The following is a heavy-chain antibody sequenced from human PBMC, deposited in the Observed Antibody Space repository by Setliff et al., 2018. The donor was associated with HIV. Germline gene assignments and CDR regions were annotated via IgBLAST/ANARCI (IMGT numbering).Heavy chain of an antibody. D-gene: IGHD6-6*01. J-gene: IGHJ4*02. CDR3: AMFSSSSG. Sequence: PGESLKISCAASGFTFSRYWMHWVRQAPGQGLVWVSGINNDTTTTTYADSVKGRFSISRDNAKNTLYLQMNGLRGDDTAVYYCAMFSSSSGWGQGTQVTVS. CDR2: INNDTTTT. CDR1: GFTFSRYW. V-gene: IGHV3-74*01.